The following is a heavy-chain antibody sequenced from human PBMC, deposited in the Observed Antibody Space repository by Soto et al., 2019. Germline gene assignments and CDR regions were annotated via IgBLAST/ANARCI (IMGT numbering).Heavy chain of an antibody. Sequence: QITLKESGPTLVKPTQTLTLTCTFSGFSLSTSGVGVGWIRQPSGKALEWLAVIYWDDDKRYSPSLKTRVTITKDTSKNQVVLTMTNMGPVDTATYFCAHSNCSSGRCHAFGLAYWGQGTLVTVSS. CDR1: GFSLSTSGVG. CDR3: AHSNCSSGRCHAFGLAY. D-gene: IGHD2-2*01. CDR2: IYWDDDK. J-gene: IGHJ4*02. V-gene: IGHV2-5*02.